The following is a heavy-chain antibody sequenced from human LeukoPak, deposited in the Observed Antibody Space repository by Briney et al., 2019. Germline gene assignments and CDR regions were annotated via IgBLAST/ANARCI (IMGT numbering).Heavy chain of an antibody. CDR2: IYHSGST. J-gene: IGHJ4*02. CDR1: GYSISSGYY. CDR3: ARAPRIL. Sequence: PSETLSLTCTVSGYSISSGYYWGWIRQPPGKGLEWIGSIYHSGSTYYNPSLKSRVTISVDTSKNQFSLKLSSVTAADTAVYYCARAPRILWGQGTPVTVSS. D-gene: IGHD5-18*01. V-gene: IGHV4-38-2*02.